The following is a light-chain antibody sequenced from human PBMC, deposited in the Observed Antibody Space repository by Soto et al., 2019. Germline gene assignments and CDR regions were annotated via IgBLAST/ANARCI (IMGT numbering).Light chain of an antibody. CDR2: GAS. CDR1: QSISKH. J-gene: IGKJ1*01. Sequence: IQMTQSPSCLSASVEDIFIITCRASQSISKHLNWYQQKPGKPPKVLIYGASNLQSGVPPRFSGSGSGTDFTLAISSLQPEDSATYYCLQDINYPWTFGQGTKVDI. V-gene: IGKV1-6*01. CDR3: LQDINYPWT.